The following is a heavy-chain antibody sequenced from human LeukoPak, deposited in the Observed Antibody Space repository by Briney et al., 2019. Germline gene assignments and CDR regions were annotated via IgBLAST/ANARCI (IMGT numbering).Heavy chain of an antibody. CDR3: ARDRRYSYIDY. CDR1: EFTFSNYW. Sequence: PRGSLRLSCAASEFTFSNYWMNWVRQAPGKGLEWVTNIKQDGSEKYYVDSVKGRFTISRDNAKNSLYLQMNSLRAEDTAVYYCARDRRYSYIDYWGQGTLVTVSS. D-gene: IGHD5-18*01. J-gene: IGHJ4*02. V-gene: IGHV3-7*04. CDR2: IKQDGSEK.